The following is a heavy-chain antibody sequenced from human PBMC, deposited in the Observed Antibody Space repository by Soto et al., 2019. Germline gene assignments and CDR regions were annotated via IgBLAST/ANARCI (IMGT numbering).Heavy chain of an antibody. CDR1: GFTFSSYA. CDR3: SKHTRKLNWNYWFDY. D-gene: IGHD1-7*01. V-gene: IGHV3-23*01. Sequence: EVQLLESGGGLVQPGGSLRLSFAASGFTFSSYAMSWVRQAPGKGLEWVSAISGSGGSTYYADSVQGRFTISRDNSKNTLYLQMNRLRAEDTDVYYCSKHTRKLNWNYWFDYWGQGTLVTVSS. CDR2: ISGSGGST. J-gene: IGHJ4*02.